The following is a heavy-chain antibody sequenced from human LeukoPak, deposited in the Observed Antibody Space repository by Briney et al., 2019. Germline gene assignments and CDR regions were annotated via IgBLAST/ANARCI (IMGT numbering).Heavy chain of an antibody. Sequence: GGSLRLSCAASGFTFSSYAMSWVRQAPGKGLEWVSAISGSGGSTYYADSVKGRFTTSRDNSKNTLYLQMNSLRAEDTAVYYCAKEGASGYCSSTSCLPLNYWGQGTLVTVSS. CDR3: AKEGASGYCSSTSCLPLNY. D-gene: IGHD2-2*01. J-gene: IGHJ4*02. CDR2: ISGSGGST. V-gene: IGHV3-23*01. CDR1: GFTFSSYA.